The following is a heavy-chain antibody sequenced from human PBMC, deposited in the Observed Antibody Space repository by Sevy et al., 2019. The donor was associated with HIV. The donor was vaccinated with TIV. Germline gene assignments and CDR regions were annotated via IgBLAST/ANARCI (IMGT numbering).Heavy chain of an antibody. Sequence: GGSLRLSCAASGFSISGYTMNWVRQAPGKGLEWVSSISSGSSFIYYADSLKGRFTISRDNARNLLYLQMKSLRVEDTAVYYCARVGLGDCSGTNCSPNDYWGQGTLVTVSS. CDR2: ISSGSSFI. D-gene: IGHD2-2*01. J-gene: IGHJ4*02. V-gene: IGHV3-21*01. CDR3: ARVGLGDCSGTNCSPNDY. CDR1: GFSISGYT.